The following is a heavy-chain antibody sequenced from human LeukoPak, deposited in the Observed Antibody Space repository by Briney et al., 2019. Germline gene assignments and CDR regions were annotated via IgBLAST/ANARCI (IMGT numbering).Heavy chain of an antibody. J-gene: IGHJ5*02. Sequence: SETLSLTCTVSGGSISSRSYYWGWIRQPPGKGLEWIANIYYSGDTYYNPSLKSRVTISVDTSKNQFSLKLSSVTAADTAVYYCARDEVNWFDPWGQGTLVTVSS. CDR3: ARDEVNWFDP. CDR1: GGSISSRSYY. V-gene: IGHV4-39*07. CDR2: IYYSGDT.